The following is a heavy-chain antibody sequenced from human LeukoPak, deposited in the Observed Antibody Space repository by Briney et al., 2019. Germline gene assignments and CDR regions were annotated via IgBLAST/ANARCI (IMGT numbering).Heavy chain of an antibody. CDR1: GGSLTSTSHY. D-gene: IGHD5-18*01. Sequence: SETLSLSCTVSGGSLTSTSHYWDWVRQPPGKGLEWLGSIYSSGSTYYNPSLKSRVTVSFDTSKNQFSLSLTSVTAADTAVYYCTKRRGYSFGFDYYYMDVWGKGTTVTISS. CDR3: TKRRGYSFGFDYYYMDV. CDR2: IYSSGST. V-gene: IGHV4-39*01. J-gene: IGHJ6*03.